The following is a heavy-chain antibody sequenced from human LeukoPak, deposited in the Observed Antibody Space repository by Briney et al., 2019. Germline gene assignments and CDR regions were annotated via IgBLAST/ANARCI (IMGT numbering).Heavy chain of an antibody. Sequence: GESLRLSCAASGFTFSSYAMSWVRQVPGKGLEWVSGISGSGYNTFNADSLKGRFTISRDNSRNTLYLQMNSLRAEDTAVYYCAKQNGAAVISHFDYWGQGTLVTVSS. CDR2: ISGSGYNT. D-gene: IGHD2-15*01. J-gene: IGHJ4*02. CDR3: AKQNGAAVISHFDY. V-gene: IGHV3-23*01. CDR1: GFTFSSYA.